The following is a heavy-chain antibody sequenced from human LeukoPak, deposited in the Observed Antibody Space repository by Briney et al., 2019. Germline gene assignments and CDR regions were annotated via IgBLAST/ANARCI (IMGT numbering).Heavy chain of an antibody. CDR2: IKQDGSEK. CDR1: GFTFSSYW. V-gene: IGHV3-7*04. D-gene: IGHD6-13*01. J-gene: IGHJ5*02. Sequence: GGSLRLSCAASGFTFSSYWMSWVRQAPGKGLEWVANIKQDGSEKYYVDSVRGRFTISRDNAKNSLYLQMNSLRAEDTAVYYCARPYRSSWYGWFDPWGQGTLVTVSS. CDR3: ARPYRSSWYGWFDP.